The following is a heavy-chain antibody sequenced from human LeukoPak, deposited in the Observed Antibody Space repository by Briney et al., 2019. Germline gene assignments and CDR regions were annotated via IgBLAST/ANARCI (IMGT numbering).Heavy chain of an antibody. V-gene: IGHV1-8*01. CDR1: GYTFTSYA. Sequence: ASVKVSCKASGYTFTSYAINWVRQATGQGLEWMGWMNPNSGNTGYAQKFQGRVTMTRNTSISTAYMELSSLRSEDTAVYYCARELAAAAGNYYYYGMDVWGQGTTVTVSS. CDR3: ARELAAAAGNYYYYGMDV. CDR2: MNPNSGNT. D-gene: IGHD6-13*01. J-gene: IGHJ6*02.